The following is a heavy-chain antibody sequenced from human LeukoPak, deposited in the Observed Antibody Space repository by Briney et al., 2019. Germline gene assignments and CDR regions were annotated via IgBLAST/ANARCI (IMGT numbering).Heavy chain of an antibody. J-gene: IGHJ3*02. CDR1: GYTFTGYH. D-gene: IGHD6-13*01. V-gene: IGHV1-2*06. CDR2: INPNSGGT. CDR3: ASLLYSSSFPFGPGAFDI. Sequence: ASVKVSCKASGYTFTGYHMHWVRQAPGQGLEWMGRINPNSGGTNYAQKFQGRVTMTRDTSISTAYMELSRLRSDDTAVYYCASLLYSSSFPFGPGAFDIWGQGTMVTVSS.